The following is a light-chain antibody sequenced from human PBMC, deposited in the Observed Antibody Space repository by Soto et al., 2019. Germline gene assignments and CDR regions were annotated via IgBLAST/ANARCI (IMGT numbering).Light chain of an antibody. CDR2: GAS. CDR1: QSVGRNF. V-gene: IGKV3-20*01. J-gene: IGKJ4*01. Sequence: ELVLTQSPGTLSLSPGESTTLSCLASQSVGRNFLAWYQQKPGRDPRLLIHGASYRATGVPDRFSGSESETDVPLTISRLEPEDVAVYYFHQYAASPLTFSGGTKVEIK. CDR3: HQYAASPLT.